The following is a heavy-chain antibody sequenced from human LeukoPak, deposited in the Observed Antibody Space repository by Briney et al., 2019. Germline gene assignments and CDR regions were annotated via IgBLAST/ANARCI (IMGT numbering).Heavy chain of an antibody. Sequence: ASVKVSCKASGYTFTSYYMHWVRQAPGQGLEWMGIINPSGGSTSYAQKFQGRVTMTRDTSTSTAYMELRSLRSDDTAVYYCARDTLETARQYYYYGMDVWGQGTTVTVSS. CDR3: ARDTLETARQYYYYGMDV. J-gene: IGHJ6*02. D-gene: IGHD5-24*01. V-gene: IGHV1-46*01. CDR1: GYTFTSYY. CDR2: INPSGGST.